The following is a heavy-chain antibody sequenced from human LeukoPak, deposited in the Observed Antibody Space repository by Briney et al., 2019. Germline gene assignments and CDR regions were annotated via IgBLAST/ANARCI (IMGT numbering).Heavy chain of an antibody. V-gene: IGHV1-2*02. CDR3: ARAGQMGATDFDY. J-gene: IGHJ4*02. Sequence: ASVKASCKASGYTFTGYYMHWVRQAPGQGLEWMGWINPNSGGTNYAQKFQGRVTMTRDTSISTAYMELSRLRSDDTAVYYCARAGQMGATDFDYWGQGTLVTVSS. CDR2: INPNSGGT. CDR1: GYTFTGYY. D-gene: IGHD1-26*01.